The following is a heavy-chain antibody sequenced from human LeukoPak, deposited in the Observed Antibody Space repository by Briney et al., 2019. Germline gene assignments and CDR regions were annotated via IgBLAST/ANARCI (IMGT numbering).Heavy chain of an antibody. J-gene: IGHJ4*02. Sequence: WASVKVSCKTSGYTFTNYDINWVRQATGQGLEWMGWMNPNSGSTDYAQKFQGRVTMTRDTSISTAYMELSRLTSDDTAVYYCARVTPGYFDYWGQGTLVTVSS. CDR3: ARVTPGYFDY. CDR1: GYTFTNYD. V-gene: IGHV1-8*01. CDR2: MNPNSGST. D-gene: IGHD6-13*01.